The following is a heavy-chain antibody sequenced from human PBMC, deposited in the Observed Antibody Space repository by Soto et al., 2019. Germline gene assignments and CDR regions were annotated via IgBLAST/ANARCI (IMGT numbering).Heavy chain of an antibody. J-gene: IGHJ2*01. D-gene: IGHD3-3*01. CDR2: ISGSSSTK. CDR3: ARGPEDGDDVFGFLDCNSDL. Sequence: EVQMVESGGGLVQPGGSLRLSCVVSGFTFISYSVNWVRRAPGKGLDWVAYISGSSSTKYYADSVKGRFTISRDNFKTTLFLQRDSLRDEDTAAYYCARGPEDGDDVFGFLDCNSDLWGRGTPVTVAS. V-gene: IGHV3-48*02. CDR1: GFTFISYS.